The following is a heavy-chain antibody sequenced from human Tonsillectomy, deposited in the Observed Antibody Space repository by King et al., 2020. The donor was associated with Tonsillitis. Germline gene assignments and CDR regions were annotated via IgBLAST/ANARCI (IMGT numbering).Heavy chain of an antibody. Sequence: VQLVESGGGLVQPGGSLRLSCSAFGVTLNNYWMTWVRRAPGKGLEWGANIREDGNLKYSMDSVEGRFTISRDNARNSVYLQMNSLRAGDTAVYYCSRDTNYFDGNLYYDVFDLWGQGTMVTVSS. D-gene: IGHD3-22*01. J-gene: IGHJ3*01. CDR3: SRDTNYFDGNLYYDVFDL. CDR1: GVTLNNYW. CDR2: IREDGNLK. V-gene: IGHV3-7*03.